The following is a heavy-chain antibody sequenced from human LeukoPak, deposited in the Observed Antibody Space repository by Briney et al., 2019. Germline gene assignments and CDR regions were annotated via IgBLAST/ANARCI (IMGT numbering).Heavy chain of an antibody. CDR1: GFIFDDYA. Sequence: PGRSLRLSCTASGFIFDDYAMVWVRRVPEKGLEWVSGISWNSRTIGYADSVKGRFTISRDNAKNSLYLQMNSLRAEDMAFYYCARARDSGGYQGFDYWGQGTLVTVSS. D-gene: IGHD2-15*01. CDR3: ARARDSGGYQGFDY. CDR2: ISWNSRTI. V-gene: IGHV3-9*03. J-gene: IGHJ4*02.